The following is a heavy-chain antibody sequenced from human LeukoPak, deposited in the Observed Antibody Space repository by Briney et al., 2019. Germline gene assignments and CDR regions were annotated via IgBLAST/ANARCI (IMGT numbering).Heavy chain of an antibody. Sequence: KASXTXXLTCXVSXXSXSSXYXXWIRQPPGXGLEWIGYIYYSGSTNYNPSLKSRVTISVDTSKNQFSLKLSSVTAADTAVYYCARLRYSYGYYYYGMDVWGQGTTVTVSS. CDR2: IYYSGST. D-gene: IGHD5-18*01. CDR3: ARLRYSYGYYYYGMDV. J-gene: IGHJ6*02. V-gene: IGHV4-59*08. CDR1: XXSXSSXY.